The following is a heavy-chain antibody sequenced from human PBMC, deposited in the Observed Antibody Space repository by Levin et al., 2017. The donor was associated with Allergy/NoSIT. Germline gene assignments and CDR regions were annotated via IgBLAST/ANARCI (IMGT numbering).Heavy chain of an antibody. J-gene: IGHJ6*02. CDR3: ARQRIFGFGSNYGMDV. CDR2: ISDDGSNN. V-gene: IGHV3-30*03. D-gene: IGHD3-10*01. CDR1: GFTFSSYG. Sequence: GGSLRLSCAASGFTFSSYGMNWVRQAPGKGLEWVAFISDDGSNNYFLESVKGRFTISRDNSKNTLYLQMNSLRPDDTAVYYCARQRIFGFGSNYGMDVWGQGTTVTVSS.